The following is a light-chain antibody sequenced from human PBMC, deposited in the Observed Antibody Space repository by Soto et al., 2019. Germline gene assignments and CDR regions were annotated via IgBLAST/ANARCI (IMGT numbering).Light chain of an antibody. Sequence: DIQMTQSPSSLSASVGDRVTITCQASQDISNYLNWYQQKPGKAPKLLIYDASNLETGVPSRFSGSGSGTDFTFTISSLQPEEIATYYCQQYDNLLGTFGQGTKVEIK. CDR1: QDISNY. J-gene: IGKJ1*01. CDR3: QQYDNLLGT. V-gene: IGKV1-33*01. CDR2: DAS.